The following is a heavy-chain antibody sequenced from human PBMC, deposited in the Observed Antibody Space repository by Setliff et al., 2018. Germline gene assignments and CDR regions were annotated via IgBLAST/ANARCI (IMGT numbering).Heavy chain of an antibody. CDR2: LLHTGTP. CDR3: ARHLWGRWMATSSDYFDY. J-gene: IGHJ4*02. V-gene: IGHV4-38-2*02. CDR1: GYSITSGYY. D-gene: IGHD5-12*01. Sequence: SETLSLTCTVSGYSITSGYYWGWIRQSPGKGLEWLGSLLHTGTPYYNPSLQSRLTMSVDTSNNQFSLKLNSVTADDAAVYYCARHLWGRWMATSSDYFDYWGQGSLVTVSS.